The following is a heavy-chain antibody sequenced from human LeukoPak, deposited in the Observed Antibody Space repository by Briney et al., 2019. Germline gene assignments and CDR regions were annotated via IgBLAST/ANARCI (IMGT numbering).Heavy chain of an antibody. V-gene: IGHV3-64*04. D-gene: IGHD6-19*01. Sequence: GGSLRLSCSASGFIFSPYAMHWVRQAPGKGLEYVSSISSEGKTTYYADSVKGRFTISRDNSKNTLYLQMNSLRAEDTAVYYCARDRLDSSGWPDAFDIWGQGTMVTVSS. CDR3: ARDRLDSSGWPDAFDI. CDR1: GFIFSPYA. CDR2: ISSEGKTT. J-gene: IGHJ3*02.